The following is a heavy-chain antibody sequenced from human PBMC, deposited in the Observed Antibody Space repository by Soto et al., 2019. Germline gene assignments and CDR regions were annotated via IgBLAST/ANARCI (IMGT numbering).Heavy chain of an antibody. CDR1: GGTFSSYA. Sequence: SVKVSCKASGGTFSSYAISWVRQAPGQGLEWMGGIIPIFGTANYAQKFQGRVTITADESTSTAYMELSSLRSEDTAVYYCARDFPDSSGYRYAFDIWGQGTMVTVSS. V-gene: IGHV1-69*13. CDR2: IIPIFGTA. D-gene: IGHD3-22*01. J-gene: IGHJ3*02. CDR3: ARDFPDSSGYRYAFDI.